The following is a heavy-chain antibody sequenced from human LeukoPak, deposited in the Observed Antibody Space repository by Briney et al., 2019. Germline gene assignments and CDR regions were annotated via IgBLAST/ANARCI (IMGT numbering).Heavy chain of an antibody. CDR3: ARDSGTTGEVKFDP. D-gene: IGHD3-10*01. CDR1: GGSISRYY. CDR2: IHASETT. V-gene: IGHV4-4*07. J-gene: IGHJ5*02. Sequence: SETLSLTCSVSGGSISRYYWSWIRQPAGKGLEWIGRIHASETTTYNPSLASRVTMSVDTSKNQFSLKLRSVTAADTAVYYCARDSGTTGEVKFDPWGQGTLVTVSS.